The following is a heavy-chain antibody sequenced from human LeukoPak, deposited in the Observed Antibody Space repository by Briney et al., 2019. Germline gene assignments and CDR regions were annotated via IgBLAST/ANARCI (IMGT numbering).Heavy chain of an antibody. D-gene: IGHD2-2*01. Sequence: GSLRLSCAASGFTFSSYAMHWVRQAPGKGLEWVAVISYDGSNKYYADSVKGRFTISRDNSKNTLYLQMNSLRAEDTAVYYCARAGYCSSTSCYVGYYYMDVWGKGTTVTVSS. J-gene: IGHJ6*03. V-gene: IGHV3-30*04. CDR2: ISYDGSNK. CDR3: ARAGYCSSTSCYVGYYYMDV. CDR1: GFTFSSYA.